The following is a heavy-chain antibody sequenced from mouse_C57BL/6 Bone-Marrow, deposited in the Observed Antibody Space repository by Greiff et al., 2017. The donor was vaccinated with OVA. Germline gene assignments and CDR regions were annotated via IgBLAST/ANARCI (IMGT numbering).Heavy chain of an antibody. J-gene: IGHJ4*01. CDR2: ISSGSSTI. D-gene: IGHD2-13*01. CDR3: ARSTTRDAMDY. Sequence: EVNVVESGGGLVKPGGSLKLSCAASGFTFSDYGMHWVRQAPEKGLEWVAYISSGSSTIYYADTVKGRFTISRDNAKNTLFLQMTSLRSEDTAMYYCARSTTRDAMDYWGQGTSVTVSS. CDR1: GFTFSDYG. V-gene: IGHV5-17*01.